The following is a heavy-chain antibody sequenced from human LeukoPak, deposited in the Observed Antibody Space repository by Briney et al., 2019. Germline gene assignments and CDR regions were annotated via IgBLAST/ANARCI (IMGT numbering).Heavy chain of an antibody. J-gene: IGHJ4*02. V-gene: IGHV3-48*04. CDR2: ISSSSSTI. CDR3: AKKGSRIAAAGPYFDY. Sequence: GGSLRLSCAASGFTFSSYSMNWVRQAPGKGLEWVSYISSSSSTIYYADSVKGRFAISRDNAKNSLYLQMNSLRAEDTAVYYCAKKGSRIAAAGPYFDYWGQGTLVTVSS. CDR1: GFTFSSYS. D-gene: IGHD6-13*01.